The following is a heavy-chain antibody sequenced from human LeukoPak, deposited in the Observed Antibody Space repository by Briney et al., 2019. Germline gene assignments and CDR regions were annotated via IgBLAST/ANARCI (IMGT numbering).Heavy chain of an antibody. CDR3: ARYGTTVVTDY. V-gene: IGHV4-61*02. D-gene: IGHD4-23*01. Sequence: SQTLSLTCTVSGGSISSGSYYWSWIRQPAGKGLEWIGRIYTSGSTNYNPSLKSRVTIPVDTSKDQFSLKLSSVTAADTAVYYCARYGTTVVTDYWGQGTLVTVSS. CDR2: IYTSGST. J-gene: IGHJ4*02. CDR1: GGSISSGSYY.